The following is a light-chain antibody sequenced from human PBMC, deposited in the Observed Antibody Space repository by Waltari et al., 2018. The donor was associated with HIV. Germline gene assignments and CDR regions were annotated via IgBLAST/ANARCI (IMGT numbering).Light chain of an antibody. V-gene: IGKV1-5*03. CDR3: QQYNPYPWT. J-gene: IGKJ1*01. CDR1: QSIKAW. Sequence: EIQMTQSPSTLSAFVGDRVTITCRASQSIKAWLAWYQQKPGKAPKLLIYKASTLEIGVPSRFSGIGSGTEFTLTISSLQPDDFATYYCQQYNPYPWTFGQGTKVEVK. CDR2: KAS.